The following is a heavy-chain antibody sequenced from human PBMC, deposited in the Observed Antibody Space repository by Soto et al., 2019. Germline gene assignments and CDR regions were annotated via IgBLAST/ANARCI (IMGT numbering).Heavy chain of an antibody. CDR2: ISWNSGSI. CDR3: AKDSTLGGWGGMDV. Sequence: EVQLVESGGGLVQPGRSLRLSCAASGFTFDDYAMHWVRPAPGKGLEWVSGISWNSGSIGYSDSVKGRFTISRDNAKNSLYLQMNSLRAEYTAFYYCAKDSTLGGWGGMDVWGQGTTVTVSS. CDR1: GFTFDDYA. J-gene: IGHJ6*02. V-gene: IGHV3-9*01. D-gene: IGHD3-16*01.